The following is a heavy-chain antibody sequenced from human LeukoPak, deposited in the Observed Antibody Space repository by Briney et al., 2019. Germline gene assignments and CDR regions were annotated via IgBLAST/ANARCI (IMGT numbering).Heavy chain of an antibody. V-gene: IGHV1-18*01. D-gene: IGHD1-14*01. J-gene: IGHJ4*02. CDR1: GYTFNNYG. CDR3: ARIGIKLEGI. Sequence: ASAKVSCKASGYTFNNYGISWVRQAPGQGLEWMGWVTSYNGDTNYAQKFQGRVTMTRDTSISTAYMELSRLRSDDTAVYYCARIGIKLEGIWGQGTLVTVSS. CDR2: VTSYNGDT.